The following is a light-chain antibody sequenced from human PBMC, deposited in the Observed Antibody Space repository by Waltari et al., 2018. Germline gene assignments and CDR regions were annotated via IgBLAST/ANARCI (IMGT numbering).Light chain of an antibody. J-gene: IGKJ1*01. Sequence: DIVVTQSPLSLPVTPGEPASLSCRSSHSLLHTNGYNYLEWYLQKPGQSPQLLIYLGSNRASGVPDRFSGSGSGTDFTLKISRVEAEDVGLYYCMQALLCPWTFGQGTKVEIK. V-gene: IGKV2-28*01. CDR2: LGS. CDR3: MQALLCPWT. CDR1: HSLLHTNGYNY.